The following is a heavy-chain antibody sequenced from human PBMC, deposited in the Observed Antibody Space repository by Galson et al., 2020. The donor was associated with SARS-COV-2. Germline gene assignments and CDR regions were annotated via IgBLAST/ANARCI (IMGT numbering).Heavy chain of an antibody. CDR2: ISSNGGST. D-gene: IGHD3-22*01. CDR1: GFTFSSYA. V-gene: IGHV3-64D*06. J-gene: IGHJ3*02. CDR3: VKGYYYDSSGYYSFAFDI. Sequence: GESLKISCSASGFTFSSYAMHWVRQAPGKGLEYVSAISSNGGSTYYADSVKGRFTISRDNSKNTLYLQMSSLRAEDTAVYYCVKGYYYDSSGYYSFAFDIWGRWTMVTVAS.